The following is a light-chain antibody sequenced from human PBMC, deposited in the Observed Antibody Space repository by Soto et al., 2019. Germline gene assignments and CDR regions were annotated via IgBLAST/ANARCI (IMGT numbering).Light chain of an antibody. J-gene: IGKJ4*01. CDR3: QQYYSIPLT. Sequence: TQSPGTLSLSPGERATVSCRASQSITGSYLAWYQQTPGQAPRLLIYGASSRATGVPDRFSGSGSGTDFTLTISRLEPEDFAVYYCQQYYSIPLTFGGGTKVDIK. CDR1: QSITGSY. CDR2: GAS. V-gene: IGKV3-20*01.